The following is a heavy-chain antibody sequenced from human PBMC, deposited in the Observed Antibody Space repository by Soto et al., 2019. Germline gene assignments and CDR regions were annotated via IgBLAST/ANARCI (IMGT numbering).Heavy chain of an antibody. CDR1: GYTFTSYG. V-gene: IGHV1-18*01. D-gene: IGHD6-19*01. CDR3: AREAGYSSGWYYAFMGTSAPYYYGMDV. J-gene: IGHJ6*02. Sequence: ASVKVSCKASGYTFTSYGISWVRQAPGQGLEWMGWISAYNGNTNYAQKLQGRVTMTTDTSTSTAYMELRSLRSDDTAVYYCAREAGYSSGWYYAFMGTSAPYYYGMDVWGQGTTVTVSS. CDR2: ISAYNGNT.